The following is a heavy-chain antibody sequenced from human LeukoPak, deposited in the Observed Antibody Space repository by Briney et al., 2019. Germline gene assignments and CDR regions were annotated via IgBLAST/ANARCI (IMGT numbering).Heavy chain of an antibody. V-gene: IGHV3-23*01. CDR3: ARVGLSSGWSDYYYYMDV. CDR1: GFTFRNYA. D-gene: IGHD6-19*01. Sequence: LRGESLKISCAASGFTFRNYAMSWVRQAPGKGLEWVSTLSGSYGSTYYADSVKGRFTISRDSSKSTLYLQMNSLRAEDTAVYYCARVGLSSGWSDYYYYMDVWGKGTTVIVSS. CDR2: LSGSYGST. J-gene: IGHJ6*03.